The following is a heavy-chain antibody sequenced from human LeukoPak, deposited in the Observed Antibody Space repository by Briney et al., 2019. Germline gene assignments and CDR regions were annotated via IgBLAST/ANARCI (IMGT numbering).Heavy chain of an antibody. Sequence: ASVKVSCKASGYTFTSYDINWVRQATGQGLEWMGCMNPNSGNTGYAQKFQGRVTMTRNTSISTAYMELSSLRSEDTAVYYCARGPSIAARYYFDYWGQGTLVTVSS. CDR1: GYTFTSYD. CDR3: ARGPSIAARYYFDY. J-gene: IGHJ4*02. D-gene: IGHD6-6*01. CDR2: MNPNSGNT. V-gene: IGHV1-8*01.